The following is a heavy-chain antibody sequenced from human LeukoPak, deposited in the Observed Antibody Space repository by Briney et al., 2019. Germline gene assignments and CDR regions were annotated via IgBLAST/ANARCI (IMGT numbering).Heavy chain of an antibody. Sequence: EASVKVSCKASGGTFSSYAISWVRQAPGQGLEWMGGIIPIFGTANYAQKFQGRVTITADESTSTAYMELSSLRSEDTAVYYCARDRIGEAPFDYWGQGTLVTVSS. J-gene: IGHJ4*02. CDR2: IIPIFGTA. CDR3: ARDRIGEAPFDY. V-gene: IGHV1-69*13. CDR1: GGTFSSYA. D-gene: IGHD4-17*01.